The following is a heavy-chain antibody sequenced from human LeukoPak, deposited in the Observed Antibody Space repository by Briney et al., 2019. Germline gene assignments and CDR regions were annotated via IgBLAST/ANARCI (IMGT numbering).Heavy chain of an antibody. Sequence: ASVKVSCKTSGYTFSSYTITWVRQAPGQGLEWMGWINPNSGGTNYAQKFQGRVTMTRDTSISTAYMELSRLRSDDTAVYYCARDMEGYYYDSSGYYFDYWGQGTLVTVSS. V-gene: IGHV1-2*02. CDR1: GYTFSSYT. D-gene: IGHD3-22*01. CDR3: ARDMEGYYYDSSGYYFDY. J-gene: IGHJ4*02. CDR2: INPNSGGT.